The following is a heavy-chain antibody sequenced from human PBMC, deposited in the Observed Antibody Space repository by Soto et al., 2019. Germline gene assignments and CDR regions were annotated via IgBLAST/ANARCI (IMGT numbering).Heavy chain of an antibody. D-gene: IGHD3-22*01. CDR3: ARDSSGYYNWFDP. CDR2: FDPEGGGA. J-gene: IGHJ5*02. V-gene: IGHV1-24*01. CDR1: GHTLTELS. Sequence: ASVKVSCKISGHTLTELSIHWVRQAPGKGLEWMGGFDPEGGGAIYAQKWHGTVTVTEDTVTGTAYMELRGLKSDDTAVYYCARDSSGYYNWFDPWGQGTLVTVSS.